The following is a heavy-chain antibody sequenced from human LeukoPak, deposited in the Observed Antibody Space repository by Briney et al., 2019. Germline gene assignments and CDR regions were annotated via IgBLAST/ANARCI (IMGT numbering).Heavy chain of an antibody. J-gene: IGHJ4*02. Sequence: GGSLRLSCAASGFAFSDYVMNWVRQAPGKGLEWVSAISASGGSTYYANSVKGRFTISRDNSKYTLYLQMNSLRADDTAVYYCAKVGYYYGSGSYCLDYWGQGTLVTVSS. V-gene: IGHV3-23*01. D-gene: IGHD3-10*01. CDR3: AKVGYYYGSGSYCLDY. CDR1: GFAFSDYV. CDR2: ISASGGST.